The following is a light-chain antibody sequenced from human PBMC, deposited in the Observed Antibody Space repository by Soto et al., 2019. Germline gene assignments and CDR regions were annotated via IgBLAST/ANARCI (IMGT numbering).Light chain of an antibody. CDR3: SSYTTSNTLV. Sequence: QSALTQPASVSGSPGQSITISCTGTSSDVGAYNFVSWYQQHPGKAPKLMIYDVTNRPSGVSSRFSGSNSGNTASLAISGLQAEDEADYYCSSYTTSNTLVFGGGTKVTVL. CDR2: DVT. V-gene: IGLV2-14*03. CDR1: SSDVGAYNF. J-gene: IGLJ2*01.